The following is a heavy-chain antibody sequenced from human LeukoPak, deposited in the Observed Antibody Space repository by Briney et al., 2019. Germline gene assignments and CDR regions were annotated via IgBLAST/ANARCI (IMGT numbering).Heavy chain of an antibody. D-gene: IGHD2-2*01. J-gene: IGHJ4*02. Sequence: NPSETLSLTCSVSGGSISSGSYYWSWIRQPAGKGLEWIGRISTSGTTNYNPSLKSRVTISVDTSNNQFSLKLSFVTAADTAVYYCARDVVAARGSFDYWGQGTLVTVSS. CDR3: ARDVVAARGSFDY. CDR1: GGSISSGSYY. V-gene: IGHV4-61*02. CDR2: ISTSGTT.